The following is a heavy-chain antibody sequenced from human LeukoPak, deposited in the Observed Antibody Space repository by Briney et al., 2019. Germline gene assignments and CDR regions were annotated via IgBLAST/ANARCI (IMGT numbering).Heavy chain of an antibody. CDR1: GYTFTGYY. Sequence: ASVKVSCKASGYTFTGYYMHWVRQAPGQGLEWMGRINPNSGGTNYAQKFQGRVTMTRDTSISTAYMELSRLRSDDTAVYYCARGIGTSDESSRDAFDIWGQGTMFTVSS. J-gene: IGHJ3*02. D-gene: IGHD3-22*01. V-gene: IGHV1-2*06. CDR3: ARGIGTSDESSRDAFDI. CDR2: INPNSGGT.